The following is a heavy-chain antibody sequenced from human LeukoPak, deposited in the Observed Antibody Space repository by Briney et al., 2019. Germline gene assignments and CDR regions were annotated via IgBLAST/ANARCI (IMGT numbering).Heavy chain of an antibody. CDR1: GFTFSSYA. J-gene: IGHJ1*01. Sequence: GGSLRLSCAASGFTFSSYAMHWVRQAPGKGLEWVAVISYDGSFEDYADSVKGRFTISRDNSKNTLYLQMNSLRAEDTAVYYCAKTPPYGGLYFQHWGQGTLVTVSS. D-gene: IGHD4-23*01. CDR2: ISYDGSFE. CDR3: AKTPPYGGLYFQH. V-gene: IGHV3-30*18.